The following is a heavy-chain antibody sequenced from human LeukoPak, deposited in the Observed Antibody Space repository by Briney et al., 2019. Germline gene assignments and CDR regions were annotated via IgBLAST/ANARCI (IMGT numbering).Heavy chain of an antibody. CDR1: GGSISSSY. D-gene: IGHD3-22*01. CDR3: ASSHPHDSSGYYNY. J-gene: IGHJ4*02. CDR2: IHYSGNT. Sequence: SETLSLTCTVSGGSISSSYWSWIRQPPGKGLEWIGCIHYSGNTNYNPPLKSRVTISIDTSKNQFSLKLSSVTAADTAVYYCASSHPHDSSGYYNYWGQGSLVTVSS. V-gene: IGHV4-59*01.